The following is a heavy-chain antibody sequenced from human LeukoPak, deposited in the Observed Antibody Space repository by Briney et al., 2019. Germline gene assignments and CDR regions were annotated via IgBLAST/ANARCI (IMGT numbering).Heavy chain of an antibody. CDR2: AHFSGST. J-gene: IGHJ4*02. CDR1: GGSISRHY. CDR3: ARAKAAGSYDF. V-gene: IGHV4-59*11. D-gene: IGHD6-13*01. Sequence: PSETLSLTYSVSGGSISRHYWTWIRQPPGKGLEWIGYAHFSGSTNYNPSLKSRATASLDRAKNQISLTLTSVTAADTAVYFCARAKAAGSYDFWGQGTLVTVSS.